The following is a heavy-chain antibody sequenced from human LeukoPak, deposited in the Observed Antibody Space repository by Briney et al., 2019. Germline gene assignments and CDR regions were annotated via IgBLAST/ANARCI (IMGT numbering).Heavy chain of an antibody. CDR2: VYSGGSR. V-gene: IGHV3-66*04. CDR3: ARLTGNHFDY. D-gene: IGHD1-14*01. J-gene: IGHJ4*02. Sequence: PGGSLRLSCAASGFTFSGSAMHWVRQAPGKGLEWVSVVYSGGSRYYADSVSGRFTISRDNSKNTLYLQMNSLRAEDTAVYYCARLTGNHFDYWGQGTLVTVSS. CDR1: GFTFSGSA.